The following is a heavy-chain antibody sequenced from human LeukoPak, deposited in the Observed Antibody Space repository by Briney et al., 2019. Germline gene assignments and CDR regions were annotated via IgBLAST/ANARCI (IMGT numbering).Heavy chain of an antibody. CDR2: LYYSGST. D-gene: IGHD3-22*01. V-gene: IGHV4-39*01. Sequence: SETLSLTCTVSGGSISSSSYYWGWIRQPPGKGLEWIGSLYYSGSTYYNPSLKSRVTISVDTSKNQFSLKLSSVTAADTAVYYCARHAPNYYDSSGSYYVYFDYWGQGTLVTVSS. J-gene: IGHJ4*02. CDR3: ARHAPNYYDSSGSYYVYFDY. CDR1: GGSISSSSYY.